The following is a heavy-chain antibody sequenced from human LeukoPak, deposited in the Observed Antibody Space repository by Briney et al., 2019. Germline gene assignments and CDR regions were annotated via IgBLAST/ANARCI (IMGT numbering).Heavy chain of an antibody. CDR3: ARFSKTLVGATGGDY. J-gene: IGHJ4*02. Sequence: PSETLSLTCTVSGGSISSGYYWGWIRQPPGKGLEWIGSIYHSGNTYYNPSLQSRVTISVDTSKNQFSLKLSSVTAADTAVYYCARFSKTLVGATGGDYWGQGTLVTVSS. D-gene: IGHD1-26*01. CDR2: IYHSGNT. V-gene: IGHV4-38-2*02. CDR1: GGSISSGYY.